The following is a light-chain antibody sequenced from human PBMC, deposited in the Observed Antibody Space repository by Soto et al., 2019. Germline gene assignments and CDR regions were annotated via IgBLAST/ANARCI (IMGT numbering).Light chain of an antibody. Sequence: EIVLTQSPGTLSLSPGERATLSCRASQSVSSSYLGWYQQKPGQAPRLLIYGASTRATGIPDRFSGSGSVTDFTRTISRLEPEDFAVYYCQQYGSSIFTFGPGTKVDIK. J-gene: IGKJ3*01. V-gene: IGKV3-20*01. CDR1: QSVSSSY. CDR2: GAS. CDR3: QQYGSSIFT.